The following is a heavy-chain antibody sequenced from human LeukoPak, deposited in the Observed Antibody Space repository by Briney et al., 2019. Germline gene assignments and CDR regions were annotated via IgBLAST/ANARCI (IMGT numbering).Heavy chain of an antibody. CDR2: IWYDGSNK. D-gene: IGHD2-2*01. Sequence: GGSLRLSCAASGFTFSSYGMHWVRQAPGKGLGWVAVIWYDGSNKYYADSVKGRFTISRDNSKNTLYLQMNSLRAEDTAVYYCARDDCSSTSCYYYYGMDVWGKGTTVTVSS. CDR1: GFTFSSYG. V-gene: IGHV3-33*01. CDR3: ARDDCSSTSCYYYYGMDV. J-gene: IGHJ6*04.